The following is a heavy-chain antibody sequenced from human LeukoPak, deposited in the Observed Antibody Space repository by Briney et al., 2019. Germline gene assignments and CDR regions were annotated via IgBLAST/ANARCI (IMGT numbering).Heavy chain of an antibody. CDR1: GGSFSGYY. V-gene: IGHV4-34*01. CDR2: INHSGST. D-gene: IGHD5-12*01. J-gene: IGHJ4*02. Sequence: PSETLSLTCAVYGGSFSGYYWSWIRQPPGKGLEWIGEINHSGSTNYNPSLKSRVTISVDTSKNQFSLKLSSVTAADTAVYYCARGARYSGYEGPYFDYWGQGTLVTVSS. CDR3: ARGARYSGYEGPYFDY.